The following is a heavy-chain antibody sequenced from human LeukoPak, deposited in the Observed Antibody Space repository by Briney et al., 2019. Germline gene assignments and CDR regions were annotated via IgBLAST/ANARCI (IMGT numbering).Heavy chain of an antibody. CDR1: GYTLTELS. V-gene: IGHV1-24*01. CDR2: FDPEDGET. Sequence: ASVKVSCKVSGYTLTELSMHWVRQAPGKGLEWMGGFDPEDGETIYAQKFQGRVTMTEDTSTDTAYMELSSLRSEDTAVYYCATALPLRVDYGGYKVDAFDIWGQGTMVTVSS. D-gene: IGHD4-17*01. CDR3: ATALPLRVDYGGYKVDAFDI. J-gene: IGHJ3*02.